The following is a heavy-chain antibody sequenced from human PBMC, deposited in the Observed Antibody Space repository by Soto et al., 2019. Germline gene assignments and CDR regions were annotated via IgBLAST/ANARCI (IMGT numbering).Heavy chain of an antibody. CDR3: ARRKFEGIAATHALNSSDY. V-gene: IGHV4-59*08. D-gene: IGHD6-13*01. J-gene: IGHJ4*02. CDR2: IYYSGST. CDR1: GGSISSYY. Sequence: SETLSLTCTVSGGSISSYYWSWIRQPPGKGLEWIGYIYYSGSTNYNPSLKSRVTISVDTSKNQFSLKLSSVTAADTAVYYCARRKFEGIAATHALNSSDYWGQGPLVTVAS.